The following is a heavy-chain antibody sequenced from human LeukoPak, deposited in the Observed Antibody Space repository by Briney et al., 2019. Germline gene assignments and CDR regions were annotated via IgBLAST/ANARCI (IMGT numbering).Heavy chain of an antibody. CDR1: GYRFTSYD. J-gene: IGHJ5*02. D-gene: IGHD4-17*01. CDR3: AKSGQGSFTVSWFDP. CDR2: INPSGGST. V-gene: IGHV1-46*01. Sequence: ASVKVSCKASGYRFTSYDMHWVRQAPGQGLERMGIINPSGGSTSYAQRFQGRVAMTRDTSINTIYMELSRLRSDDTAVYYCAKSGQGSFTVSWFDPWGQGTLVTVSS.